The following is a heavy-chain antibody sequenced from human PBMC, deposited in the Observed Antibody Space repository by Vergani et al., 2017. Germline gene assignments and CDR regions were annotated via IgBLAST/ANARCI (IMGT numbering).Heavy chain of an antibody. J-gene: IGHJ6*03. D-gene: IGHD3-22*01. CDR2: ISSSSSYI. V-gene: IGHV3-21*01. Sequence: EVQLVESGGGLVKPGGSLRLSCAASGFTFSSYSMNWVRQAPGKGLEWVSSISSSSSYIYYADSVKGRFTISRDTAKNSLYLQMNSLRAEDTAVYYCARGTMMEIDYYDYMEVWGKGTTVTVSS. CDR1: GFTFSSYS. CDR3: ARGTMMEIDYYDYMEV.